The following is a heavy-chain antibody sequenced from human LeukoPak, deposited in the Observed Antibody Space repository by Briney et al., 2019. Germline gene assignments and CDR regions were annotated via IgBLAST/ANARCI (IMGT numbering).Heavy chain of an antibody. V-gene: IGHV1-18*01. D-gene: IGHD5-24*01. CDR2: ISAYNGNT. CDR3: ARSGRDGYNFVY. Sequence: ASVKVSCKASGYTFTSYGISWVRQAPGQGLEWMGWISAYNGNTNYAQKFQGRVTITADESTSTAYMELSSLRSEDTAVYYCARSGRDGYNFVYWGQGTLVTVSS. CDR1: GYTFTSYG. J-gene: IGHJ4*02.